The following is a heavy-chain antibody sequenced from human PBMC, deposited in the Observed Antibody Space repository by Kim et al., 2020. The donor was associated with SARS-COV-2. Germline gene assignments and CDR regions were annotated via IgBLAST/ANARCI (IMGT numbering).Heavy chain of an antibody. J-gene: IGHJ4*02. Sequence: SLKSRVTISVDTSKNQFALKLSSVTAADTAVYYCARDIMPSDIVVVVAPYWGQGTLVTVSS. D-gene: IGHD2-15*01. CDR3: ARDIMPSDIVVVVAPY. V-gene: IGHV4-39*06.